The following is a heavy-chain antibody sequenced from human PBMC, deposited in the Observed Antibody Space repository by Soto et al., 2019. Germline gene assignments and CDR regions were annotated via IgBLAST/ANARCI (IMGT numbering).Heavy chain of an antibody. D-gene: IGHD1-7*01. CDR3: AGLGITGTTDY. V-gene: IGHV4-34*01. Sequence: TSETLSLTCAVYGGSFSGYYWSWTRQPPGKGLEWIGEINHSGSTNYNPSLKSRVTISVDTSKNQFSLKLSSVTAADTAVYYCAGLGITGTTDYWGQGTLVTVSS. J-gene: IGHJ4*02. CDR1: GGSFSGYY. CDR2: INHSGST.